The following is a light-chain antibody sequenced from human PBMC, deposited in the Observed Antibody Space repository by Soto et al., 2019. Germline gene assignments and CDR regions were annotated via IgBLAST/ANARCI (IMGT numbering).Light chain of an antibody. J-gene: IGKJ5*01. CDR1: QTISNY. V-gene: IGKV1-39*01. Sequence: DVQMTQSPSSLSASVGDRVIITCRASQTISNYLNWYQQQPGKAPKLLTYAASTLQSGFPSRFSASSSGTDFTHSISSLQPEDFATYYCQQLNSYPNTFVQTGRLENK. CDR3: QQLNSYPNT. CDR2: AAS.